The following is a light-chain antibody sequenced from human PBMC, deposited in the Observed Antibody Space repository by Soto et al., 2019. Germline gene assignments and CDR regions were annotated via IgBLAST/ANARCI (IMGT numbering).Light chain of an antibody. CDR2: DVS. CDR1: SSDVGGYNY. CDR3: GSYTSSSTLV. V-gene: IGLV2-14*01. J-gene: IGLJ2*01. Sequence: QSALTQPASVSGSPGQSITISCTGTSSDVGGYNYFSWYQQHPGKAPKLMIYDVSNRPSGVSDRFSGSKSVNTASLTISGLQAEDEADYYCGSYTSSSTLVFGGGTKLTVL.